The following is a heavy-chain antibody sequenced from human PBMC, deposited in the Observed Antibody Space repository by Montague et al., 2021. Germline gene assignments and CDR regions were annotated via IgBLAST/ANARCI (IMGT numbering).Heavy chain of an antibody. CDR2: LDYSGAT. Sequence: ETLSLTCSVSGDSISSKGNFWGWIRQPPGKGLEWIGVLDYSGATYYSPSLRSRVTISVDTSKSQFSLKVTAVTAADTAVYYCARHRSRHHSMAFVASDHYFYMDVWGTGTTVAVSS. CDR1: GDSISSKGNF. D-gene: IGHD2/OR15-2a*01. J-gene: IGHJ6*03. V-gene: IGHV4-39*01. CDR3: ARHRSRHHSMAFVASDHYFYMDV.